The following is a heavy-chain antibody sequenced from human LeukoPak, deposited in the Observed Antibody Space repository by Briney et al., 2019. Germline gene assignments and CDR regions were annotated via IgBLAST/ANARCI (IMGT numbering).Heavy chain of an antibody. J-gene: IGHJ4*02. D-gene: IGHD6-25*01. CDR2: ISSSSSYI. V-gene: IGHV3-21*01. CDR1: GFTFSSYS. Sequence: GGSLRLSCAASGFTFSSYSMNWVRQAPGKGLEWVSSISSSSSYIYYADSVKGRFTISRDNAKNSLYLQMNSLRAEDTAVYYCARVRYSSGWYCDYWGQGTLVTVSS. CDR3: ARVRYSSGWYCDY.